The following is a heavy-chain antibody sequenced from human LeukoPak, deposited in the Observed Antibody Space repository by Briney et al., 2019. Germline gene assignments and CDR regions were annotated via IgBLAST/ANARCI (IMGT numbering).Heavy chain of an antibody. Sequence: ASVDVSCEPSGLTLIAFEIPTVPQAPGQGLEWMGWINPNSGDTNYVQKFQGRVTMTRDTSIRTAYMELSRLRSDDTAVYYCAGGLMMVAPGALLWGERPLFTVSS. V-gene: IGHV1-2*02. CDR1: GLTLIAFE. CDR3: AGGLMMVAPGALL. CDR2: INPNSGDT. J-gene: IGHJ4*02. D-gene: IGHD1-26*01.